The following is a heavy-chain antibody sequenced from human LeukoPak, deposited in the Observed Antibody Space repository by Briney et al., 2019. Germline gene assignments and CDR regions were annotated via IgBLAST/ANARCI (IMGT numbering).Heavy chain of an antibody. CDR2: ISSGGSTI. Sequence: GGSLRLSCAASGFTFSSYEMNWVRQAPGKGLEWVSYISSGGSTIYYADSVKGRFTISRDNAKNSLYLQMNSLRAEDTAVYYCATLWFGELLGADYWGQGTLVTVSS. CDR3: ATLWFGELLGADY. D-gene: IGHD3-10*01. CDR1: GFTFSSYE. V-gene: IGHV3-48*03. J-gene: IGHJ4*02.